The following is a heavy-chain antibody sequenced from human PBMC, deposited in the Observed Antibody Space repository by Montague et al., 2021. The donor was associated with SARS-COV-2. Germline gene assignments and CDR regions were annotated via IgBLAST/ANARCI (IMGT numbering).Heavy chain of an antibody. D-gene: IGHD3-10*01. J-gene: IGHJ2*01. CDR2: IDWDDDK. CDR3: ARTYGSVRGFDL. CDR1: GFSLSTSGMC. V-gene: IGHV2-70*11. Sequence: PALVKPTQTLTLTCTFSGFSLSTSGMCVSWIRQPPGKALEWLARIDWDDDKYYSTSLKTRLTISKDTSKNQVVLTITNMEPVDTATYYCARTYGSVRGFDLRGRGNLVNVSS.